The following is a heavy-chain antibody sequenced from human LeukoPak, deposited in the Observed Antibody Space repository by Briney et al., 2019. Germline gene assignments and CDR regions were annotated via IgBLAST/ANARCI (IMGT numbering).Heavy chain of an antibody. Sequence: GSLRLSCAASGFTFSSYGMHWVRQAPGKGLEWVAVISYDGSNKYYADSVKGRFTISRDNSKNTLYLQMNSLRAEDTAVYYCARYPYDSSGYYPYYFEYWGQGTLVTVSS. CDR1: GFTFSSYG. V-gene: IGHV3-30*03. J-gene: IGHJ4*02. CDR2: ISYDGSNK. CDR3: ARYPYDSSGYYPYYFEY. D-gene: IGHD3-22*01.